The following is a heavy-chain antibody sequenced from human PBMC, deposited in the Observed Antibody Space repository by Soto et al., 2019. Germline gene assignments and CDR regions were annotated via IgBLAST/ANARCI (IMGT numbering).Heavy chain of an antibody. CDR1: GGSISSSNW. CDR2: IYHSGST. V-gene: IGHV4-4*02. J-gene: IGHJ3*02. D-gene: IGHD1-26*01. Sequence: PSETLSLTCAVSGGSISSSNWWSWVRQPPGKGLEWIGEIYHSGSTNYNPSLKSRVTISVDKSKNQLSLKLSSVTAADTAVYYCARDYKWELRGAFDIWGQGTMVTVSS. CDR3: ARDYKWELRGAFDI.